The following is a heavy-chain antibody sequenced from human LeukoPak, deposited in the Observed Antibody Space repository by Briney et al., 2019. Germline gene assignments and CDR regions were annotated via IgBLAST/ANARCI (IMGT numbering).Heavy chain of an antibody. CDR2: IIPIFGTA. D-gene: IGHD3-22*01. V-gene: IGHV1-69*13. CDR3: ATHYDSSGYYYDY. J-gene: IGHJ4*02. Sequence: SVKVSCKASGGTFISYAISWVRQAPGQGLEWMGGIIPIFGTANYAQKFQGRVTITADESTSTAYMELSSLRSEDTAVYYCATHYDSSGYYYDYWGQGTLVTVSS. CDR1: GGTFISYA.